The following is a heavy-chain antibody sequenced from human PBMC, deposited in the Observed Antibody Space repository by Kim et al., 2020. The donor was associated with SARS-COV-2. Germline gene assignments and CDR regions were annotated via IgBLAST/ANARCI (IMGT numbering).Heavy chain of an antibody. CDR2: SGST. CDR3: ARDHGDP. J-gene: IGHJ5*02. Sequence: SGSTNYNPALTRRVNISVDTSKNQFSRKLSSVTAADTAVYYCARDHGDPWGQGTLVTVSS. V-gene: IGHV4-59*01.